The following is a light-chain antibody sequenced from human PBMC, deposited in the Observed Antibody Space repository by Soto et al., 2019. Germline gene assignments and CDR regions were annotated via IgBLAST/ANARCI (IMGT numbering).Light chain of an antibody. V-gene: IGKV3-20*01. CDR1: RRVXSNY. CDR3: RHYGSAPRT. Sequence: IALTHYPCTLSLSPGETATLPCRASRRVXSNYLAWYEQSPGQAPRLLXTRAANKATGSPDRLTGSGSVTDFTLTINRLDPSELAVYYFRHYGSAPRTFGGGTKVDIK. CDR2: RAA. J-gene: IGKJ4*02.